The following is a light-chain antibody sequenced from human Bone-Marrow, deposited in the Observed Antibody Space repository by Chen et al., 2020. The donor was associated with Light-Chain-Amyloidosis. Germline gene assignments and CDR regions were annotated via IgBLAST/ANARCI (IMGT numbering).Light chain of an antibody. CDR1: SGHGRYA. Sequence: LVLTQSPSASASLGASVTLTCTLSSGHGRYAIAWHQQQPEKGPRYLMKLNSDGSHDKGDGIPDRFSGSSSGAERYLTIASLQSEDEADYHCRTWGSGPWVFGGGTKLTVL. J-gene: IGLJ3*02. CDR3: RTWGSGPWV. V-gene: IGLV4-69*01. CDR2: LNSDGSH.